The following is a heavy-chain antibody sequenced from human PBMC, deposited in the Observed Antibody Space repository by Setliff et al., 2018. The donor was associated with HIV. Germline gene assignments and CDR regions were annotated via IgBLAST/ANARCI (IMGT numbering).Heavy chain of an antibody. V-gene: IGHV1-46*01. CDR1: GYTFTNYY. D-gene: IGHD4-4*01. J-gene: IGHJ6*03. CDR3: ARDAFDYTAYYYSYMDV. Sequence: ASVKVSCKASGYTFTNYYIHWVRQAPGQGLEWMGIINPSGGSTTCAQKFQGRVTMTRDTSTSTVYMELSSLRSEDTAVYYCARDAFDYTAYYYSYMDVWGKGTTVTVS. CDR2: INPSGGST.